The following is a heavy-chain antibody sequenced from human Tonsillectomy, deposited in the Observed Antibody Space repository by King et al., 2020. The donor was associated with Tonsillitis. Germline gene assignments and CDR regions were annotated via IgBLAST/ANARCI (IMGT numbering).Heavy chain of an antibody. CDR3: ARLYGSNSGGTE. D-gene: IGHD4-23*01. V-gene: IGHV5-51*01. CDR1: GYRFSTYW. Sequence: VQLVESGAEVKKPGESLKISCKGSGYRFSTYWIGWVRQMHGKGLEWMGIIYPDDSDTRYSPSFQGQVTISADKAISTTYLQWSSLKASDTAMYYCARLYGSNSGGTEWGQATLVTVSA. CDR2: IYPDDSDT. J-gene: IGHJ4*02.